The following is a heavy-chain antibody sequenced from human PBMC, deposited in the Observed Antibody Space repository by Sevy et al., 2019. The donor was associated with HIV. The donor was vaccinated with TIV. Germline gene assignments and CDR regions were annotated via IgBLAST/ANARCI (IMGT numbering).Heavy chain of an antibody. CDR2: INSDGSST. D-gene: IGHD1-1*01. CDR1: GFTFSSYW. CDR3: ARGSSYNWRGDS. V-gene: IGHV3-74*01. Sequence: GGSLRLSCAASGFTFSSYWMHWVRQGSGKGRVWVSRINSDGSSTYYADSVKGRFTISRDNAKNTLYLQMNSLRAEDTAVYYCARGSSYNWRGDSWGQGTLVTVSS. J-gene: IGHJ4*02.